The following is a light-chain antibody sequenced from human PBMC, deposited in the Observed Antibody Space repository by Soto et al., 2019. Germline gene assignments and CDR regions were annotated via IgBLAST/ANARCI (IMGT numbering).Light chain of an antibody. CDR1: QTIGNK. J-gene: IGKJ1*01. V-gene: IGKV3-15*01. CDR3: QQYNGWPWT. Sequence: EIVLAQAPTTPFVSPGGKGTLSCRATQTIGNKLAWYLQRPGQAPRLLMYGASTRATDIPARFSGSGSGTEFTLTITGLQSEDFAVYYCQQYNGWPWTLGLGTEVDIK. CDR2: GAS.